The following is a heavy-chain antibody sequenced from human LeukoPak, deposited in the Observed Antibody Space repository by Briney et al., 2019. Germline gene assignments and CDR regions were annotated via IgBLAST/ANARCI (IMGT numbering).Heavy chain of an antibody. V-gene: IGHV1-69*04. CDR2: IIPILGIA. D-gene: IGHD5-24*01. Sequence: EASVKVSCKASGGTFSSYAISWVRQAPGQGLEWMGRIIPILGIANYAQKFQGRVTITADKSTSTAYMELSSLRSEDTAVFYCARKSRDGYNLFDYWGQGTLVTVSS. CDR3: ARKSRDGYNLFDY. J-gene: IGHJ4*02. CDR1: GGTFSSYA.